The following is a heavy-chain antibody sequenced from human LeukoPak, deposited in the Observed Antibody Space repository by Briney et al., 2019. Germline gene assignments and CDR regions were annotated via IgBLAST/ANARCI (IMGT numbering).Heavy chain of an antibody. Sequence: SVKVSCKASGGTFSSYAISWVRQAPGQGLEWMGGFIPIFSTANYAQKFQGRVTITADESTSTAYMELSSLRSEDTAVYYCATNIAVAGPGAYYGMDVWGQGTTVTVSS. J-gene: IGHJ6*02. CDR3: ATNIAVAGPGAYYGMDV. V-gene: IGHV1-69*01. CDR1: GGTFSSYA. D-gene: IGHD6-19*01. CDR2: FIPIFSTA.